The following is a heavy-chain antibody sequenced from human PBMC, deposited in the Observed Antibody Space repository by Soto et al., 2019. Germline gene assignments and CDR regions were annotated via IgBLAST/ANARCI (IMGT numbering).Heavy chain of an antibody. CDR1: GFTFSSYW. D-gene: IGHD3-22*01. V-gene: IGHV3-74*01. CDR3: ARDQRDSSGYYYGGFDY. CDR2: INSDGSST. J-gene: IGHJ4*02. Sequence: PGGSLRLSCAASGFTFSSYWMHWVRQAPGKGLVWVSRINSDGSSTSYADSVKGRFTISRDNAKNTLYLQMNSLRAEDTAVYYCARDQRDSSGYYYGGFDYWGQGTLVTVSS.